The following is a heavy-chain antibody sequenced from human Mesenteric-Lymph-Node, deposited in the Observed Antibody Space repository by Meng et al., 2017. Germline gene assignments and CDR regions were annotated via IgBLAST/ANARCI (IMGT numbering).Heavy chain of an antibody. CDR3: ARDSYYDSSGYYYSGAFDI. J-gene: IGHJ3*02. V-gene: IGHV4-4*02. CDR2: IYHSGST. Sequence: SETLSLTCAVSGGSISSSNWWSWVRQPPGKGLEWIGEIYHSGSTNYNPSLKSRVTISVDKSKNQFSLKLSSVTAADTAVYYCARDSYYDSSGYYYSGAFDIWGQGTMVTVSS. CDR1: GGSISSSNW. D-gene: IGHD3-22*01.